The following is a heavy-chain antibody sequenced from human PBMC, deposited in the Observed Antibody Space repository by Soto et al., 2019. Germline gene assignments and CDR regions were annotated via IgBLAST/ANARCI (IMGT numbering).Heavy chain of an antibody. Sequence: ASVKVSCKASGYTFTSYGISWVRQAPGQGLEWMGWISAYNGNTNYAQKLQGRVTMTTDTSTSTAYMELRSLRSDDTAVYYCARVIYDFWSGYSSSDPWGQGTLVTVSS. CDR1: GYTFTSYG. CDR2: ISAYNGNT. V-gene: IGHV1-18*01. J-gene: IGHJ5*02. CDR3: ARVIYDFWSGYSSSDP. D-gene: IGHD3-3*01.